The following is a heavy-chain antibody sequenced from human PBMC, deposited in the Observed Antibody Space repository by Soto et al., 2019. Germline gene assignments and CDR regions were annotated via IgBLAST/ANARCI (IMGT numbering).Heavy chain of an antibody. Sequence: GGSLRLSCAASGFTFSSYGMHWVRQAPGKGLEWAAVIWYDGSNKYYADSVKGRFTISRDNSKNMLYLQMNSLRAEDTAVYYCARDPRGSGSGPFAYWGQGTLVTVSS. CDR1: GFTFSSYG. J-gene: IGHJ4*02. CDR2: IWYDGSNK. D-gene: IGHD3-10*01. CDR3: ARDPRGSGSGPFAY. V-gene: IGHV3-33*01.